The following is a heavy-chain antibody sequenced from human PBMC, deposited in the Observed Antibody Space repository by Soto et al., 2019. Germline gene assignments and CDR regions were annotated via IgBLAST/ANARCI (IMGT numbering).Heavy chain of an antibody. V-gene: IGHV4-61*01. D-gene: IGHD3-22*01. CDR1: GASVGSGSYF. CDR3: ARVRNYYDSSGHRRFFDH. J-gene: IGHJ4*02. Sequence: PSETLSLTCLVSGASVGSGSYFWSWIRQPPGKRLEFLGYVFYTGNTNYNPSVQNRVSISVDTSKNQFSLRLSSLTTADTAVYYCARVRNYYDSSGHRRFFDHWGQGTPVTVSS. CDR2: VFYTGNT.